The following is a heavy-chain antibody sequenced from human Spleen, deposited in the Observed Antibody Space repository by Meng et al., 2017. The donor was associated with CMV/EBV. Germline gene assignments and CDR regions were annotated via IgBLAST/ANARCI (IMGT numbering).Heavy chain of an antibody. J-gene: IGHJ4*02. CDR3: AREGPGGLDY. Sequence: KVYCKAAGGNFRSYAISWVRQAPGQGLEWMGGIIPIFGTANYAQKFQGRVTITTDESTSTAYMELSSLRSEDTAVYYCAREGPGGLDYWGQGTLVTVSS. D-gene: IGHD1-14*01. V-gene: IGHV1-69*05. CDR2: IIPIFGTA. CDR1: GGNFRSYA.